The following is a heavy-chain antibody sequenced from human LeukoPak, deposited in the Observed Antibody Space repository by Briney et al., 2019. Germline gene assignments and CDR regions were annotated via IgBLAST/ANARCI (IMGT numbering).Heavy chain of an antibody. Sequence: GGSLRLSCAASGFTFSSYSMNWVRQAPGKGLEWVSSISSSSNHIYYADSVKGRFTISRDNSKNTLYLQMNSLRAEDTAVYYCAKVGGVYYYDSSGYYYAPFFDYWGQGTLVTVSS. CDR2: ISSSSNHI. CDR3: AKVGGVYYYDSSGYYYAPFFDY. D-gene: IGHD3-22*01. V-gene: IGHV3-21*04. CDR1: GFTFSSYS. J-gene: IGHJ4*02.